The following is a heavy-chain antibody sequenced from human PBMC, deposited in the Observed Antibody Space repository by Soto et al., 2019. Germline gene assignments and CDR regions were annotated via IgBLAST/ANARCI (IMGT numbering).Heavy chain of an antibody. Sequence: QVQLQQWGAGLLKPSETLSLTCAVYGGSFSGYYWSWIRQPPGKGLEWIGEINHSGSTNYNPSLKSRVTISVDKSKNQISLKLSSVTAADTAVYYCARVLSSGWSRFDYWGQGTLVTVSS. CDR2: INHSGST. V-gene: IGHV4-34*01. CDR1: GGSFSGYY. CDR3: ARVLSSGWSRFDY. D-gene: IGHD6-19*01. J-gene: IGHJ4*02.